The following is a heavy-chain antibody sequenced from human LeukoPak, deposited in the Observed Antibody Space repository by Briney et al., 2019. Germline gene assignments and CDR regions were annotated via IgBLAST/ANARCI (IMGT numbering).Heavy chain of an antibody. CDR2: INPNSGGT. D-gene: IGHD3-3*01. Sequence: ASVKVSCKASGYTFTGYYMHWVRQAPGQGLEWMGRINPNSGGTNYAQKFQGRVTMTRDTSISTAYMELGRLRSDDTAVYYCARDHGDYDFWSGYYRRWYFDYWGQGTLVTVS. CDR3: ARDHGDYDFWSGYYRRWYFDY. J-gene: IGHJ4*02. CDR1: GYTFTGYY. V-gene: IGHV1-2*06.